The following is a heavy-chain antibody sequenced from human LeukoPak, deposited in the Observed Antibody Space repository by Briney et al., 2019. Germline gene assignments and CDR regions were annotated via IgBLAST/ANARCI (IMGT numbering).Heavy chain of an antibody. D-gene: IGHD5-18*01. J-gene: IGHJ4*02. V-gene: IGHV3-23*01. CDR3: AKTYTALIEYSFDY. Sequence: GGSLRLSCAASGFTFSNYAMNWVRQAPGKGLEWVSTISGGGGSTYYADSVKGRFTISRDNSKNTLYLQMNSLRAEDTAVYYCAKTYTALIEYSFDYWGQGTLVTVSS. CDR2: ISGGGGST. CDR1: GFTFSNYA.